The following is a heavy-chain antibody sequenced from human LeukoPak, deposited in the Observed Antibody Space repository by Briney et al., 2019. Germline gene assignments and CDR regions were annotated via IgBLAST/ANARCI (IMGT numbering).Heavy chain of an antibody. CDR2: INSDGSST. D-gene: IGHD1-26*01. J-gene: IGHJ4*02. Sequence: GGSLRLSCAASGFTFSSYWTHWVRQAPGKGLVWVSRINSDGSSTSYADSVKGRFTISRDNAKNTLYLQMNSLRAEDTAVYYCARAIVGATYDYWGQGTLVTVSS. CDR1: GFTFSSYW. CDR3: ARAIVGATYDY. V-gene: IGHV3-74*01.